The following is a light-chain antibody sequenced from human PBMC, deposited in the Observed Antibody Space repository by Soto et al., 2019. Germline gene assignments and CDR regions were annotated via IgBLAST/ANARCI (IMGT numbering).Light chain of an antibody. CDR3: CSYAGSYTLV. CDR2: DVS. CDR1: SSDVGGYDY. Sequence: QSALTQPRSVSGSPGQSVTISCTGTSSDVGGYDYVSWYQQHAGKAPKLMIYDVSKRPSGVPGRFSGSKSGNTASLTISGLQAEDEADYYCCSYAGSYTLVFGGGTKLTVL. J-gene: IGLJ2*01. V-gene: IGLV2-11*01.